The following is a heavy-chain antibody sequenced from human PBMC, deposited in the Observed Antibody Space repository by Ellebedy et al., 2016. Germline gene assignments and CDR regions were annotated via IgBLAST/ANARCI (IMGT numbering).Heavy chain of an antibody. CDR3: TRDLDYYDSSGYLPPDY. Sequence: GGSLRLXXTASGFTFGDYAMSWFRQAPGKGLEWVGFIRSKAYGGTTEYAASVKGRFTISRDDSKSIAYLQMNSLKTEDTAVYYCTRDLDYYDSSGYLPPDYWGQGTLVTVSS. CDR2: IRSKAYGGTT. V-gene: IGHV3-49*03. CDR1: GFTFGDYA. J-gene: IGHJ4*02. D-gene: IGHD3-22*01.